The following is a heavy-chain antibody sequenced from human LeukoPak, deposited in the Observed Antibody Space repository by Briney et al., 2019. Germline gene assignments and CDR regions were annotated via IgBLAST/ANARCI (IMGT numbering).Heavy chain of an antibody. CDR2: INPNSGGT. V-gene: IGHV1-2*02. CDR1: GYTFTGYY. D-gene: IGHD1-20*01. J-gene: IGHJ4*02. Sequence: ASVEVSCKASGYTFTGYYMHWVRQAPGQGLEWMGWINPNSGGTNYAQKFQGRVTMTRDTSISTAYMELSRLRSDDTAVYYCARDTSITGTTGGYWGQGTLVTVSS. CDR3: ARDTSITGTTGGY.